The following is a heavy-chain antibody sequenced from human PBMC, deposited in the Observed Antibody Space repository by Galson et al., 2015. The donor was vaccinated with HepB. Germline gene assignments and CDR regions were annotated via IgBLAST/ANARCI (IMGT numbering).Heavy chain of an antibody. CDR3: ARSGYASGWYFYYCDS. CDR1: GFSLSTSEMC. V-gene: IGHV2-70*11. D-gene: IGHD6-19*01. J-gene: IGHJ4*02. Sequence: PALVKPTQTLTLTCTFSGFSLSTSEMCVSWIRQAPGKALEWLARIDWDDDKYYSSSLKTRLTISKDTSKNQVVLTMTNMDPMDTGTYYCARSGYASGWYFYYCDSWGPGALVTVSS. CDR2: IDWDDDK.